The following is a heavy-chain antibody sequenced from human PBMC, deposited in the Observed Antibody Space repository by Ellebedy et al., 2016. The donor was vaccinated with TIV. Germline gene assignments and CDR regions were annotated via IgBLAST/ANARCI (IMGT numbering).Heavy chain of an antibody. CDR1: GCTVSSTY. V-gene: IGHV3-53*01. CDR3: VRGADDFSNYLFY. D-gene: IGHD4-11*01. J-gene: IGHJ4*02. Sequence: GESLKISCAASGCTVSSTYMSWVRQAPGKGLEWVSAIYSGGSTYYAASVKGRFTISRDNSKNALYLQMHILRAEDTAVYFCVRGADDFSNYLFYWGQGTLVTVSS. CDR2: IYSGGST.